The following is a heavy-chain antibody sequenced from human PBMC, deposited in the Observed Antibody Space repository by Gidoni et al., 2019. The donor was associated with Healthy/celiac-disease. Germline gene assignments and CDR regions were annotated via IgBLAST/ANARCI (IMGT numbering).Heavy chain of an antibody. CDR3: AHSAGYCSGGSCGNWFDP. Sequence: QIPLKESGPTLVNPTQTLTLTCTFSGFSLSTSGVGVGWIRQPPGKALEWLALIYWKDDKRYSPSLKSRLTITKDTSKNQVVLTMTNMDPVDTATYYCAHSAGYCSGGSCGNWFDPWGQGTLVTVSS. CDR1: GFSLSTSGVG. D-gene: IGHD2-15*01. V-gene: IGHV2-5*01. J-gene: IGHJ5*02. CDR2: IYWKDDK.